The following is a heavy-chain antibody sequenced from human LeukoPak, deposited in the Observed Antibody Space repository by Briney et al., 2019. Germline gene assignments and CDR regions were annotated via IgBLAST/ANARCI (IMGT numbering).Heavy chain of an antibody. V-gene: IGHV4-38-2*02. Sequence: PSETLSLTCTVSGYSITSPYYWGWVRQPPGKGLEWIGTIYHSGTPYYNAYLKSRLTILMDSSKNQVSLKLRSLAAADTATYYCVGCLGSTWYCDYWGQGSLVTVSS. D-gene: IGHD2-8*02. CDR2: IYHSGTP. CDR3: VGCLGSTWYCDY. J-gene: IGHJ4*02. CDR1: GYSITSPYY.